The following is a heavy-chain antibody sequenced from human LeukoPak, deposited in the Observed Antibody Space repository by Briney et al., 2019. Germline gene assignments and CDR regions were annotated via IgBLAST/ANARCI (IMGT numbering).Heavy chain of an antibody. J-gene: IGHJ4*02. D-gene: IGHD6-19*01. V-gene: IGHV3-23*01. Sequence: GGSLRLSCAASGFNFSSYAVSWVRQAPGKGLEWVSAISGSGGGTYYADSVKGRFTISRDNSKNTLYLQMSSLSTEDTAVYYCAKTTTGYSSGRYPGWPVDYWGQGTMVSVSS. CDR1: GFNFSSYA. CDR2: ISGSGGGT. CDR3: AKTTTGYSSGRYPGWPVDY.